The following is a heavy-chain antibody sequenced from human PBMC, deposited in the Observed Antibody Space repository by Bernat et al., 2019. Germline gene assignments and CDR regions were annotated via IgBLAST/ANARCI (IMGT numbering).Heavy chain of an antibody. CDR3: ARHEDRVSYSFWYFDL. Sequence: QLQLQESGPGLVKPSETLSLTCTVSGGSISSSSYYWGWIRQPPGKGLEWIGSIYYSGRTYDNPSLKSRVTISIDPSRNQFSLKLCSVPAADTAVYYCARHEDRVSYSFWYFDLWGRGTLVTVSS. CDR1: GGSISSSSYY. J-gene: IGHJ2*01. CDR2: IYYSGRT. V-gene: IGHV4-39*01. D-gene: IGHD1-26*01.